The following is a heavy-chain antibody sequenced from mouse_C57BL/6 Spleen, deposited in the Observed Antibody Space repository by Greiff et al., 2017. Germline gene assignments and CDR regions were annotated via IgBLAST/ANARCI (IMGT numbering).Heavy chain of an antibody. CDR1: GYTFTSYW. J-gene: IGHJ3*01. CDR2: IHPSDSDT. D-gene: IGHD2-5*01. CDR3: AMGYSNYDAWFAY. V-gene: IGHV1-74*01. Sequence: VQLQQPGAELVKPGASVKVSCKASGYTFTSYWMHWVKQRPGQGLEWIGRIHPSDSDTNYNQKFKGKATLTVDKSSSPAYMQLSSLTSEDSAVYYCAMGYSNYDAWFAYWGQGTLVTVSA.